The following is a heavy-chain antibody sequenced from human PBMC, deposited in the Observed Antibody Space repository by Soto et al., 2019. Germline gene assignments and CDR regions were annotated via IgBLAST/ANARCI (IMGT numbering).Heavy chain of an antibody. D-gene: IGHD3-3*01. CDR1: GYTFTSYG. CDR2: ISAYNGST. J-gene: IGHJ3*02. CDR3: ARVVLDFWSGYYPNPKDAFDI. Sequence: ASVKVSCKASGYTFTSYGISWVRQAPGQGLEWMGWISAYNGSTNYAQKLQGRVTMTTDTSTSTAYMELRSLRSDDTAVYYCARVVLDFWSGYYPNPKDAFDIWGQGTMVTVSS. V-gene: IGHV1-18*01.